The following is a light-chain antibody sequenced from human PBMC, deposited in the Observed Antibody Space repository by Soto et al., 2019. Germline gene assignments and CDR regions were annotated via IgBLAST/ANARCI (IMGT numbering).Light chain of an antibody. V-gene: IGLV1-40*01. J-gene: IGLJ1*01. CDR2: TNN. CDR1: SSNIGAGYD. CDR3: QSYDSGLSAYV. Sequence: QSVLTQPPSVSGAPGQRVTISCTGSSSNIGAGYDVHWYLQLPGTAPKLLVYTNNNRPSGIPDRFSGSTSGTSASLAITGLQDEDEADYYCQSYDSGLSAYVFGTGTKLTVL.